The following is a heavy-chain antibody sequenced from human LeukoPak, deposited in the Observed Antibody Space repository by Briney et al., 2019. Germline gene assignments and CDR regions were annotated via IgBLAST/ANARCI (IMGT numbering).Heavy chain of an antibody. CDR3: ARGRRWSNHWFDP. CDR1: GYTFTSYD. Sequence: ASVKVSCTASGYTFTSYDINWVRQATGQGLEWMGWMSPNGGSTGYAETFQGRVTMTRNTSISTAYMELSSLRSEDTAVYYCARGRRWSNHWFDPWGQGTLVTVSS. CDR2: MSPNGGST. J-gene: IGHJ5*02. V-gene: IGHV1-8*01. D-gene: IGHD4-23*01.